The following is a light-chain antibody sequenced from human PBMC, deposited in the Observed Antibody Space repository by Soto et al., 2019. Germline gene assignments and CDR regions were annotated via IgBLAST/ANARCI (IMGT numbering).Light chain of an antibody. CDR3: AAWDDSLSGWV. J-gene: IGLJ3*02. Sequence: QSVLTQPPSASGTPGQRVTISCSGSSSNIGSNYVYWYQQLPGTAPKLLIYRNNQRPSGVPDRFSGSKSGTSASLAISGRRSEDEADYYWAAWDDSLSGWVFGGGTKVTVL. V-gene: IGLV1-47*01. CDR2: RNN. CDR1: SSNIGSNY.